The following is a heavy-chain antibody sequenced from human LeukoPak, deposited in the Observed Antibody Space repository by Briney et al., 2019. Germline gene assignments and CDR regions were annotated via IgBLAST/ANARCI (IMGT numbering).Heavy chain of an antibody. CDR2: IYYSGNP. CDR3: ASQSGFFDS. D-gene: IGHD6-25*01. CDR1: GGSISGNSHY. V-gene: IGHV4-39*01. Sequence: PSETLSLTCTVSGGSISGNSHYWGWVRQPPGKGLEWIGSIYYSGNPLYNWTLKSRVTVSVDTSKNQFSLKMDSMTAADTAVYFCASQSGFFDSWGQGVPVTVSS. J-gene: IGHJ4*02.